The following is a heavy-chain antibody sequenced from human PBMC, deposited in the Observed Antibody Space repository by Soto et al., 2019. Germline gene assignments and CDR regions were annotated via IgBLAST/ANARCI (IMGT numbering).Heavy chain of an antibody. V-gene: IGHV3-43*01. CDR2: ITWDASNT. CDR3: AKDWGPGYYHYGMDV. Sequence: PGGSLRLSCAASGFTFDDYIIHWVRQAPGKGLEWVSLITWDASNTYYADSVKGRFTISRDNSKNSLYLQMNSLRSEDTALYYCAKDWGPGYYHYGMDVWGQGTTVTVSS. CDR1: GFTFDDYI. D-gene: IGHD3-16*01. J-gene: IGHJ6*02.